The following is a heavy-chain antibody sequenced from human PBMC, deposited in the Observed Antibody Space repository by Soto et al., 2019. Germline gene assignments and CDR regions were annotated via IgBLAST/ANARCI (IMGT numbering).Heavy chain of an antibody. V-gene: IGHV3-66*01. CDR2: IYSGGST. Sequence: GGSLRLSCAASGFPVSSNYMSWVRPAPGKGLEWVSFIYSGGSTYYADSVKGRFTISRDKSKNTLYLQMNSLRADDTAMYYCARDRSPYGMDVWGKGTTVTVSS. CDR3: ARDRSPYGMDV. CDR1: GFPVSSNY. J-gene: IGHJ6*04.